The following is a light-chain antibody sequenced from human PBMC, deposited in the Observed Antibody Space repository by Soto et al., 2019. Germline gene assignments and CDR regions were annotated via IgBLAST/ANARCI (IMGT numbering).Light chain of an antibody. V-gene: IGKV3D-20*01. CDR1: QTVGSTY. J-gene: IGKJ1*01. Sequence: EIVLTQSPATLSLSPGERATLSCGASQTVGSTYLAWYQQKPGLAPRLPIYDASSRATGIPDRFSGSGSGTDFTLTISRLEPEDFAVYYCQHYGSSPWTFGQGTKVEIK. CDR2: DAS. CDR3: QHYGSSPWT.